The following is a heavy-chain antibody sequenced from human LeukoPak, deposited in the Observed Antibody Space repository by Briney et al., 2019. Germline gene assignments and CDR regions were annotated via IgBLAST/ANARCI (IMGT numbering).Heavy chain of an antibody. D-gene: IGHD3-3*01. CDR2: IKQDGSEK. Sequence: GGSLRLSCAASGFTFSSYWMSWVRQAAGKGRGWVANIKQDGSEKYYVDSVKGRFTISRDNAKNSLYLQMNSLRAEDTAVYYCARVGGPYYDFWSGDYYYMDDWGKGTTVTVSS. J-gene: IGHJ6*03. V-gene: IGHV3-7*01. CDR1: GFTFSSYW. CDR3: ARVGGPYYDFWSGDYYYMDD.